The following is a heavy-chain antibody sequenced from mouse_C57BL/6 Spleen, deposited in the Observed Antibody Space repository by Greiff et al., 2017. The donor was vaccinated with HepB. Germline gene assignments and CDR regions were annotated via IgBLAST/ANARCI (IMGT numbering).Heavy chain of an antibody. J-gene: IGHJ4*01. CDR2: INPNNGGT. Sequence: EVQLQESGPELVKPGASVKIPCKASGSTFTDYNMDGVKQSHGKSLEWIGDINPNNGGTIYNQKFKGKATLTVDKSASTAYMELRSLTSEDTAVYYCARGYYGYDDGEGYAMDYWGQGTSVTVSS. CDR3: ARGYYGYDDGEGYAMDY. V-gene: IGHV1-18*01. CDR1: GSTFTDYN. D-gene: IGHD2-2*01.